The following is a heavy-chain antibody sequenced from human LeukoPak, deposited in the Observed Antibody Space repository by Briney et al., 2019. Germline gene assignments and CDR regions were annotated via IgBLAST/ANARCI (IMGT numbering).Heavy chain of an antibody. CDR2: ISYDGSNK. V-gene: IGHV3-30*18. J-gene: IGHJ4*02. Sequence: GGSLRLSCAASGVTFSSYVMHWVRQAPGKGLEWVAVISYDGSNKYYADSVKGRFTISRDNSKNTLYLQMNSLRAEDTAVYYCAKEMGYSYARGYFDYWGQGTLVTVSS. CDR3: AKEMGYSYARGYFDY. D-gene: IGHD5-18*01. CDR1: GVTFSSYV.